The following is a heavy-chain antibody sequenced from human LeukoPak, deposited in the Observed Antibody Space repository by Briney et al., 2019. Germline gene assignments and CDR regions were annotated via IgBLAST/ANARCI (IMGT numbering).Heavy chain of an antibody. D-gene: IGHD3-10*01. CDR3: ASGHQGFRGATGPFAY. J-gene: IGHJ4*02. Sequence: ASVKVSCKASGYTFTSYYMHWVRQAPGQGLEWMGIINPSGGSTSYAQKFQGRVTMTRDTSTSTVYMELSSLRSEDTAVYCCASGHQGFRGATGPFAYWGQGTLVTVSS. V-gene: IGHV1-46*03. CDR1: GYTFTSYY. CDR2: INPSGGST.